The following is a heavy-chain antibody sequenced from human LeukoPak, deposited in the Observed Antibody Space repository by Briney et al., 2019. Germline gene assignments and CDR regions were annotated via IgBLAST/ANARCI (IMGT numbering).Heavy chain of an antibody. CDR1: GGSFSGYY. D-gene: IGHD3-10*01. Sequence: SETLSLTCAVYGGSFSGYYWSWIRQPPGKGLEWIGEINHSGSTNYNPSLKSRVTISVDTSKNQFSLKLSSVTAADTAVYYCAKPSNYYGSATDAFDFWGQGTMVTVSS. J-gene: IGHJ3*01. CDR3: AKPSNYYGSATDAFDF. V-gene: IGHV4-34*01. CDR2: INHSGST.